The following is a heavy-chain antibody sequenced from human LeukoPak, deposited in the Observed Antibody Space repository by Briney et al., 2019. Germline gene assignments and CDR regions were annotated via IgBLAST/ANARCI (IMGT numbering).Heavy chain of an antibody. J-gene: IGHJ4*02. Sequence: ASVKVSCKASGYTFTSYAMHWVRKAPAQRLEWMGWTNAGNGNTKYSQKFQGRVTITRDTSASTAYMELSSLRSEDTAVYYCARDLLSVHCSSTSCSDYWGQGTLVTVSS. CDR1: GYTFTSYA. V-gene: IGHV1-3*01. CDR2: TNAGNGNT. CDR3: ARDLLSVHCSSTSCSDY. D-gene: IGHD2-2*01.